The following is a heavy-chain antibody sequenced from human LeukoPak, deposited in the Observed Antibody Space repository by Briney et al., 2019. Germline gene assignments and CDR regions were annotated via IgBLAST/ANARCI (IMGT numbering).Heavy chain of an antibody. V-gene: IGHV4-4*07. Sequence: SETLSLTCTVSGGSISSYYWTWIRQPAGKGLEWIGRIYTTGSTNYNPSLNSRVTMSVDTSKKQFSLKLSSVTAADTAVYYGARQIAVAGKAEFDYWGQGTLVTASS. CDR1: GGSISSYY. CDR3: ARQIAVAGKAEFDY. D-gene: IGHD6-19*01. CDR2: IYTTGST. J-gene: IGHJ4*02.